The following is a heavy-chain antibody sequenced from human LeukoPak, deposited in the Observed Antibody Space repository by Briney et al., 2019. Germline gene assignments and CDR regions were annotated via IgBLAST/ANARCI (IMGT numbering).Heavy chain of an antibody. Sequence: ASVKVSCKASGYTFTGYYMHWVRQAPGQGLEWIGWINPNSGGTNYAQKFQGRVTMTRDTSISTAYMELSRLRSDDTAVYYCARGTVLTWTLDYWGQGTLVTVSS. V-gene: IGHV1-2*02. CDR3: ARGTVLTWTLDY. D-gene: IGHD3/OR15-3a*01. CDR2: INPNSGGT. J-gene: IGHJ4*02. CDR1: GYTFTGYY.